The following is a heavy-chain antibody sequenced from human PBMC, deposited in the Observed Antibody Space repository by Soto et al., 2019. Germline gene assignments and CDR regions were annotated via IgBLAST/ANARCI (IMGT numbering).Heavy chain of an antibody. CDR1: GFMFSDHY. D-gene: IGHD1-26*01. Sequence: VQLVESGGGLVQPGGSLRLSCAASGFMFSDHYMDWVRQAPGKGLEWVGRIKNKANSYTTEYAASVKGRFTISRDDSKNSLYLQMNSLKTEDTAVYYCTRISLVGATGGRYFDYWGQGTLLTVSS. V-gene: IGHV3-72*01. CDR2: IKNKANSYTT. J-gene: IGHJ4*02. CDR3: TRISLVGATGGRYFDY.